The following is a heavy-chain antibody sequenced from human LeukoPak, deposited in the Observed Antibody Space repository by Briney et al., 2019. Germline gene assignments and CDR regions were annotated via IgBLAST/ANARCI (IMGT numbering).Heavy chain of an antibody. D-gene: IGHD2-8*01. CDR1: GDSVSSNSAA. Sequence: SQTLSLTCAISGDSVSSNSAAWHWIRQSPSRGLEWLASTYYRSKWYNDCAVSVRGRVTINPDTSKNQFSLQLSSVTPEDTAVYYCAREGHAFGYWGQGTLVTVSS. V-gene: IGHV6-1*01. CDR2: TYYRSKWYN. CDR3: AREGHAFGY. J-gene: IGHJ4*02.